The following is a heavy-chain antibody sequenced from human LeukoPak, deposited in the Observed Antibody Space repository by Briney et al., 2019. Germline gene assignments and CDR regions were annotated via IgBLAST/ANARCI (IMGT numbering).Heavy chain of an antibody. CDR3: ARSVLPQLEEYYFDY. J-gene: IGHJ4*02. CDR2: VYHSGTT. CDR1: GRSVTRHF. Sequence: SETLSLTCTVSGRSVTRHFWSWIRQPPGKGLEWIGFVYHSGTTNYNPSLESRVTISIDTSKNQFSLTLTSVTAADTAVYYCARSVLPQLEEYYFDYWGQGTLITVSS. V-gene: IGHV4-59*02. D-gene: IGHD6-6*01.